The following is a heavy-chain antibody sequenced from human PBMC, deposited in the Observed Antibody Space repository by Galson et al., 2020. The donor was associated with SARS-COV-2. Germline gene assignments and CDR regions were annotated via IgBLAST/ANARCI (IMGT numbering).Heavy chain of an antibody. V-gene: IGHV1-18*04. D-gene: IGHD2-2*01. CDR1: GYTFTSYG. CDR2: ISAYNGNT. Sequence: ASVKVSCKASGYTFTSYGISWVRQAPGQGLEWMGWISAYNGNTNYAQKLQGRVTMTTDTSTSTAYMELRSLRSDDTAVYYCARLVSDLFNYYYGMDVWGQGTTVTVSS. CDR3: ARLVSDLFNYYYGMDV. J-gene: IGHJ6*02.